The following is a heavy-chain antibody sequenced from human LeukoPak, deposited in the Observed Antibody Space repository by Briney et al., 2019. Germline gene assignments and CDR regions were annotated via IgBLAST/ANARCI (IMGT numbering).Heavy chain of an antibody. Sequence: SGPTLVNPTQTLTLTCTFSGFLLRTSGMCVSWICQPPGKALEWLARIDWDDDKYYSTSLKTKLTISKDTSKNQVALTMTNMDPQDTATYYCARVLRGPRDSSGNYYYFDYWGQGTPVSVSS. CDR2: IDWDDDK. J-gene: IGHJ4*02. CDR1: GFLLRTSGMC. V-gene: IGHV2-70*11. CDR3: ARVLRGPRDSSGNYYYFDY. D-gene: IGHD3-22*01.